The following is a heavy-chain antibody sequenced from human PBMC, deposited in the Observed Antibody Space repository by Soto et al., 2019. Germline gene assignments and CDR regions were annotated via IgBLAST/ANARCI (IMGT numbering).Heavy chain of an antibody. Sequence: GGSLRLSCTASEFTISSYSMHWVRQAPGKGLEWVAVISYDGSSKYNADSVKGPFTISRDKSKNTVYLQMHSLTVEDTAVYYCARDAVAMDYWGQGTLVTISS. CDR1: EFTISSYS. V-gene: IGHV3-30-3*01. CDR3: ARDAVAMDY. J-gene: IGHJ4*02. CDR2: ISYDGSSK. D-gene: IGHD6-19*01.